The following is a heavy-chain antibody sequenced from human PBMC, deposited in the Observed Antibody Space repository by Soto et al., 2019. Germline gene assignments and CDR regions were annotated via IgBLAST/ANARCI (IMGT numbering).Heavy chain of an antibody. J-gene: IGHJ4*02. CDR3: ARRLRFLEWFFDY. D-gene: IGHD3-3*01. CDR2: INHSGST. CDR1: GGSFSGYY. V-gene: IGHV4-34*01. Sequence: SETLSLTCAVYGGSFSGYYWSWIRQPPGKGLEWIGEINHSGSTNYNPSLKSRVTISVDTSKNQFSLKLSSVTAADTAVYYCARRLRFLEWFFDYWGQGTLVTVSS.